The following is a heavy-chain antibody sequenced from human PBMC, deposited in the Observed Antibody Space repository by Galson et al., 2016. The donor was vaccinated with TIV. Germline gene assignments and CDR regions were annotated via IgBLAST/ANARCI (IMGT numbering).Heavy chain of an antibody. Sequence: LRLSCAASGISVNNDWMHWVRQSPEEGLVWVARIDTDGTTTYYADSVKGRFSISRDNAKNTVYLQMNNLIADDTAVYYCVRDRLGWHWGQGTLVTVSS. D-gene: IGHD3-16*01. CDR2: IDTDGTTT. V-gene: IGHV3-74*01. J-gene: IGHJ1*01. CDR3: VRDRLGWH. CDR1: GISVNNDW.